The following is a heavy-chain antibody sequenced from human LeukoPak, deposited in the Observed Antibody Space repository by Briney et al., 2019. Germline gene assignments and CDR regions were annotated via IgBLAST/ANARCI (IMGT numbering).Heavy chain of an antibody. CDR1: GGSFNSYY. CDR2: IYTSGST. V-gene: IGHV4-4*07. CDR3: ARDQARSSGWYEGYFDY. J-gene: IGHJ4*02. Sequence: PSETLSLTCGVYGGSFNSYYWSWIRQPAGKGLEWIGRIYTSGSTNYNPSLKSRVTMSVDTSKNQFSLKLSSVTAADTAVYYCARDQARSSGWYEGYFDYWGQGTLVTVSS. D-gene: IGHD6-19*01.